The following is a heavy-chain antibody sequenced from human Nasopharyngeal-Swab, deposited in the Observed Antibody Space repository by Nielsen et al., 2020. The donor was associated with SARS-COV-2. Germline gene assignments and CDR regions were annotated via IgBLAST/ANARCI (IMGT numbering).Heavy chain of an antibody. CDR1: GFTFSSYG. CDR3: ARDSSSPSPYFDY. J-gene: IGHJ4*02. D-gene: IGHD6-13*01. CDR2: IWYDGSNK. Sequence: GESLKISCAASGFTFSSYGMHWVRQAPGKGLEWVAVIWYDGSNKYYADSVKGRFTISRDNAKNSLYLQMNSLRAEDTAVYYCARDSSSPSPYFDYWGQGTLVTVSS. V-gene: IGHV3-33*01.